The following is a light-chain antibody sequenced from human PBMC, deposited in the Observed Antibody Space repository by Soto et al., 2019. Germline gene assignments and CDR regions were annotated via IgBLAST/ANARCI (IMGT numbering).Light chain of an antibody. CDR3: QQYAGYSRT. Sequence: QMSQSPSALSTSVGDRVTITCRASQSINTWLAWYQQRPGKAPKLLIYKASTLETGVPSRFSGSGSGTEFTLTISSLPPDDFATYYCQQYAGYSRTFGQGTKVDIK. CDR2: KAS. J-gene: IGKJ1*01. V-gene: IGKV1-5*03. CDR1: QSINTW.